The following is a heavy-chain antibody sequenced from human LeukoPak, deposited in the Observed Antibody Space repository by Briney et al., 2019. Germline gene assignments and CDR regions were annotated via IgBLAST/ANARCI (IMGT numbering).Heavy chain of an antibody. CDR3: ARTHMTTVTPGSGFDY. V-gene: IGHV3-21*01. D-gene: IGHD4-17*01. CDR1: GFTFSSYS. CDR2: ISSSSSYI. Sequence: SGGSLRLSCAASGFTFSSYSMNWVRQAPGKGLEWVSSISSSSSYIYYADSVKGRFTISRDNAKNSLYLQMNSLRAEDTAVYHCARTHMTTVTPGSGFDYWGQGTLVTVSS. J-gene: IGHJ4*02.